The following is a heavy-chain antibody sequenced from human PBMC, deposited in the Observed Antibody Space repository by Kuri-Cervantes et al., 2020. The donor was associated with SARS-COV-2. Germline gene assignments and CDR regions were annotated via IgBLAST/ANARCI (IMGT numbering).Heavy chain of an antibody. CDR1: GGSISSSSYY. Sequence: SETLSLTCTVSGGSISSSSYYWGWIRQPPGKGLEWIGSIYYSGSTYYNPSLKSRATISVDTSKNQFSLKLNSVTAADTAVYYCARDLWGSPGYMDVWGKGTTVTVSS. J-gene: IGHJ6*03. CDR2: IYYSGST. CDR3: ARDLWGSPGYMDV. V-gene: IGHV4-39*07. D-gene: IGHD3-16*01.